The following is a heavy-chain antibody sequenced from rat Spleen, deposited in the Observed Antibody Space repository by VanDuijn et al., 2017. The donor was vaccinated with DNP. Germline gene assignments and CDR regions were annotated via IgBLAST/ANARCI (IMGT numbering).Heavy chain of an antibody. J-gene: IGHJ2*01. D-gene: IGHD1-4*01. CDR3: ARHVLPLRVWDY. Sequence: EVQLVESGGDLVQPGRSLKLSCAASGFTFSDYYMAWVRPSPTKGLEWVAYISYDGGTTNYADSVKGRFTISRDNAKNTLYLQMNSLRSEDMATDYCARHVLPLRVWDYWGQGVMVTVSS. V-gene: IGHV5-22*01. CDR2: ISYDGGTT. CDR1: GFTFSDYY.